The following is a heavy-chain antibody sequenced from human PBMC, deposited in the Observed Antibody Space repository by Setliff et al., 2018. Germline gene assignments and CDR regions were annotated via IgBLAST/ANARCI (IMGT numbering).Heavy chain of an antibody. V-gene: IGHV1-3*01. CDR1: GYTFTKYL. D-gene: IGHD3-22*01. CDR2: INADNGNT. CDR3: ESPLVDYDSSGTDC. J-gene: IGHJ4*02. Sequence: GASVKVSCKASGYTFTKYLLHWVRQAPGQRFEWMGWINADNGNTKYSQNFQGRVTITRDTSASTAYMELSSLRSEDTAVYYCESPLVDYDSSGTDCWGQGTLVTVSS.